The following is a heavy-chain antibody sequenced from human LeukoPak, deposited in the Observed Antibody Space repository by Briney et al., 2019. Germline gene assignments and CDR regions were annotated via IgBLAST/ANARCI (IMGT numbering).Heavy chain of an antibody. Sequence: GGSLRLSCAASGFTFSSYAMHWVRQAPGKGLEWVAVISYDGSNKYYADSVKGRFTISRDNSKNTLYLQMNSLRAEDTVVYYCAGSKRAFDYWGQGTLVTVSS. V-gene: IGHV3-30-3*01. CDR3: AGSKRAFDY. CDR2: ISYDGSNK. D-gene: IGHD6-25*01. J-gene: IGHJ4*02. CDR1: GFTFSSYA.